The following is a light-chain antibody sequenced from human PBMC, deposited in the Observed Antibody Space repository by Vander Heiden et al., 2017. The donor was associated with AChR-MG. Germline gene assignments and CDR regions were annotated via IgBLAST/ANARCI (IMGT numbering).Light chain of an antibody. V-gene: IGKV1-17*01. CDR1: QGIRNE. CDR3: QQHNSYPYT. CDR2: AAS. Sequence: DIQMTQSPSSLSASVGARVTITCRASQGIRNELGWYQQKPGKAPKRLISAASSFQSGVPSRFICSGSGTEFTLTISSLQPEDFATYYCQQHNSYPYTFGQGTKLEIK. J-gene: IGKJ2*01.